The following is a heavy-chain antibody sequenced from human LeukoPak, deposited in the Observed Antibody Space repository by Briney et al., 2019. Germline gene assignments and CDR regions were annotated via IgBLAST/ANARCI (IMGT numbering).Heavy chain of an antibody. CDR1: GFTFSSYW. CDR2: IKQDGSEI. Sequence: GGSLRLSCAASGFTFSSYWMSWVRQAPGKGLEWVANIKQDGSEIYYVDSVKGRFTISRDDAKNSLYLQRNSLRAEDTAVYYCARGLGSRLADYWGQGTLVTVSS. CDR3: ARGLGSRLADY. V-gene: IGHV3-7*01. J-gene: IGHJ4*02. D-gene: IGHD3-22*01.